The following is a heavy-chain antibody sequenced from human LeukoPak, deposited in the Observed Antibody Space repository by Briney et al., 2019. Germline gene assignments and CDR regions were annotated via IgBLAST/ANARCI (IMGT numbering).Heavy chain of an antibody. CDR1: GFTFSSYA. CDR3: AKGEVYDLYYYYYMDV. J-gene: IGHJ6*03. CDR2: ISGSGGST. D-gene: IGHD5/OR15-5a*01. V-gene: IGHV3-23*01. Sequence: SGGSLRLSCAASGFTFSSYAMSWVRQAPGKGLEWVSAISGSGGSTYYADSVKGRFTISRDKSKNTLYLQMNSLRAEDTAVYYCAKGEVYDLYYYYYMDVWGKGTTVTVSS.